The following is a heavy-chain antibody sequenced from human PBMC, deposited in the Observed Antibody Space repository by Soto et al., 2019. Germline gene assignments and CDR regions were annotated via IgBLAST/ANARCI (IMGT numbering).Heavy chain of an antibody. CDR1: GGTFSSYA. CDR2: IIPIFGTA. CDR3: ARLRYFDWLPDYYGMDV. J-gene: IGHJ6*02. V-gene: IGHV1-69*13. D-gene: IGHD3-9*01. Sequence: SVKVSCKASGGTFSSYAISWVRQAPGQGLEWMGGIIPIFGTANYAQKFQGRVTITADESTSTAYMELSSLRSEDTAVYYCARLRYFDWLPDYYGMDVRGPGTTGTVSS.